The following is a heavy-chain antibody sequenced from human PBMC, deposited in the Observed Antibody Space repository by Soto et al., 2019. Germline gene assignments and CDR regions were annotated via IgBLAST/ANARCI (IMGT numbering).Heavy chain of an antibody. Sequence: GGSLRLSCAASGFTFSSYWMSWVRQAPGKGPEWVANIKQDGSEKYYVDSVKGRFTISRDNAKNSLYLQMNSLRAEDTAVYYCARDGSIAAAASAEYFQHWGQGTLVTVSS. CDR1: GFTFSSYW. J-gene: IGHJ1*01. CDR2: IKQDGSEK. CDR3: ARDGSIAAAASAEYFQH. V-gene: IGHV3-7*01. D-gene: IGHD6-13*01.